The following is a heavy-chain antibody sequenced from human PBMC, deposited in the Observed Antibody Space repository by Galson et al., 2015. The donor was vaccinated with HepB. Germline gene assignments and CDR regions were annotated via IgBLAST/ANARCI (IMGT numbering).Heavy chain of an antibody. Sequence: VKVSCKASGGNLDTLTISWVRQVPGQGLQWMGRIIPLLRKTKYAQTFHGRVTITADKSTNTVYMELRSLRYEDAAVYYCAISPLVKKDIDPTFDGPRGSREPYFDSWGQGTLLTVSS. CDR1: GGNLDTLT. D-gene: IGHD2/OR15-2a*01. CDR3: AISPLVKKDIDPTFDGPRGSREPYFDS. J-gene: IGHJ4*02. CDR2: IIPLLRKT. V-gene: IGHV1-69*02.